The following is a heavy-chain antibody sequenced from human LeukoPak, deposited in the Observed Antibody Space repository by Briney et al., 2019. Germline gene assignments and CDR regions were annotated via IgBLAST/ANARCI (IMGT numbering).Heavy chain of an antibody. D-gene: IGHD2-2*01. J-gene: IGHJ6*03. CDR1: GFTFSSYG. Sequence: GGSLRLSCAASGFTFSSYGMHWVRQAPGKGLEWVAFIRYDGSNKYYADSVKGRFTISRDNSKDTLYLQMNSLRAEDTAVYYCANTGAGTSSYFYYYMDVWGKGTTVTVSS. V-gene: IGHV3-30*02. CDR2: IRYDGSNK. CDR3: ANTGAGTSSYFYYYMDV.